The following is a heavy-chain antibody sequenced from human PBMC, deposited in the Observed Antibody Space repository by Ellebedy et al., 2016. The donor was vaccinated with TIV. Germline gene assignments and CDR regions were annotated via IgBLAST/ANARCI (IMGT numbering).Heavy chain of an antibody. CDR2: IYYSGST. J-gene: IGHJ4*02. Sequence: SETLSLXCTVSGGSISSGGYYWSWIRQHPGKGLEWIGYIYYSGSTYYNPSLKSRVTISVDTSKNQFSLKLSSVTAADTAVYYCARRSSKKVRGVMDYWGQGTLVTVSS. CDR1: GGSISSGGYY. V-gene: IGHV4-31*03. D-gene: IGHD3-10*01. CDR3: ARRSSKKVRGVMDY.